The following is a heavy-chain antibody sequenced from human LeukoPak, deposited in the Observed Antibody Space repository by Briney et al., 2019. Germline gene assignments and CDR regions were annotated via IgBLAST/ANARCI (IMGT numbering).Heavy chain of an antibody. CDR1: GFTFSDYY. CDR2: ISSSGSTI. V-gene: IGHV3-11*04. CDR3: ARSDSDFWSGYSDY. Sequence: SGGPLRLSCAASGFTFSDYYMSWIRQAPGKGLEWVSYISSSGSTIYYADSVKGRFTISRDNAKNSLYLQMNSLRAEDTAVYYCARSDSDFWSGYSDYWGQGTLVTVSS. J-gene: IGHJ4*02. D-gene: IGHD3-3*01.